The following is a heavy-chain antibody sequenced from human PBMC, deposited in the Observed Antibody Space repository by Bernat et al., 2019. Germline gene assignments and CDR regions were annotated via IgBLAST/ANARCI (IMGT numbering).Heavy chain of an antibody. V-gene: IGHV5-10-1*03. J-gene: IGHJ4*02. CDR1: GYSFTSYW. Sequence: EVQLVQSGAEVKKPGESLRISCKGSGYSFTSYWISWVRQMPGKGLEWMERIDPSESYTNYSPSFQGHVTISADKSNSTAYLQWSSMKASDTAMYYCAKDGYSSSWYSDYCGQGTLVTVSS. CDR3: AKDGYSSSWYSDY. D-gene: IGHD6-13*01. CDR2: IDPSESYT.